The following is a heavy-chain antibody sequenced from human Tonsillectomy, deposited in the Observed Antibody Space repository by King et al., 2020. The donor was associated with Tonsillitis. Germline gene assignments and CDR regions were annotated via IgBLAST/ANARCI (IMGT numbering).Heavy chain of an antibody. CDR3: ARDGWLQLGYFDY. Sequence: EVQLVESGGGLVKPGGSLRLSCAASGFTFSDYPMIWVRQAPGKGLEWVSSISGSGTYIYYADSVKGRFTISRDNAKNSLYLQMNSLRAEDTAVYYCARDGWLQLGYFDYWGQGTLVTVSS. J-gene: IGHJ4*02. D-gene: IGHD5-24*01. V-gene: IGHV3-21*01. CDR1: GFTFSDYP. CDR2: ISGSGTYI.